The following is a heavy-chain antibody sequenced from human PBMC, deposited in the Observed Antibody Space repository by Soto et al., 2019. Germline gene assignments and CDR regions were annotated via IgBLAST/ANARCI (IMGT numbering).Heavy chain of an antibody. CDR2: INHSGST. J-gene: IGHJ4*02. CDR3: ARDKITGLFDY. Sequence: SETLSLTCAVYGGYFSGYDLTWIRQPPGTGLEWIGEINHSGSTNYNPSLKSRVTISVDTSKNQFSLKLTSVTAADTAVYYCARDKITGLFDYWGQGTLVTVSS. CDR1: GGYFSGYD. D-gene: IGHD2-8*02. V-gene: IGHV4-34*01.